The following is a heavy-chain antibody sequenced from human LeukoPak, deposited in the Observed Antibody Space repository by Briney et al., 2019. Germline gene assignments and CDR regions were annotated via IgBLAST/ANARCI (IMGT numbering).Heavy chain of an antibody. V-gene: IGHV1-69*13. D-gene: IGHD3-16*01. J-gene: IGHJ3*02. CDR1: GGTFSSYA. CDR2: IIPIFGTA. Sequence: EASVKVSCKASGGTFSSYAISWVRQAPGQGLEWMGGIIPIFGTANYAQKFQGRVTITADESTSTAYMELSSLRSEDTAVYYCASWGGVSTFDAFDIWGQGTMVTVSS. CDR3: ASWGGVSTFDAFDI.